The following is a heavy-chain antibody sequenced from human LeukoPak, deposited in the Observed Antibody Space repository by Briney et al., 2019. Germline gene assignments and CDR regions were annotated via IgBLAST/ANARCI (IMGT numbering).Heavy chain of an antibody. J-gene: IGHJ4*02. D-gene: IGHD5-12*01. CDR3: ASGYSGYPYFDY. CDR2: INPDGTEK. V-gene: IGHV3-7*01. CDR1: RLTLSRYW. Sequence: GGSRRLSCAASRLTLSRYWMTWVRQAPGKGLEWVGNINPDGTEKYYVDSVKGRFTISRDNAENSLYLQMNSLRAEDTAVYYCASGYSGYPYFDYWGQGTLVTVSS.